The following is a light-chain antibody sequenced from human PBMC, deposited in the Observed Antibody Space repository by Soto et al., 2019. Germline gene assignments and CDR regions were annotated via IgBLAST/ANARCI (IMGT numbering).Light chain of an antibody. V-gene: IGLV1-47*01. CDR3: AAWDDSLNGWV. CDR2: RDS. J-gene: IGLJ3*02. CDR1: TSNIGDNF. Sequence: QSVLTQPPSASGTPGQRVTISCSGTTSNIGDNFVYWFQQIPGTAPKLLILRDSQRPSGVPDRFSGSKAGTSASLTISGLRSEDEADYYCAAWDDSLNGWVFGGGTKLTVL.